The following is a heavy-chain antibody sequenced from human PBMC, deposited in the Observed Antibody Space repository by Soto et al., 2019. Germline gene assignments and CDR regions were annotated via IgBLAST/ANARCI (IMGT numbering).Heavy chain of an antibody. V-gene: IGHV4-38-2*01. CDR2: IYHSGST. J-gene: IGHJ4*02. D-gene: IGHD5-18*01. Sequence: PSETLSLTCAVSGYSISSGYYWGWIRQPPGKGLEWIGSIYHSGSTYDNPSLKSRVTISVDTSKNQFSLKLSSVTAADTAVYYCARANTWIQLWLFDYWGQGTLVTVSS. CDR3: ARANTWIQLWLFDY. CDR1: GYSISSGYY.